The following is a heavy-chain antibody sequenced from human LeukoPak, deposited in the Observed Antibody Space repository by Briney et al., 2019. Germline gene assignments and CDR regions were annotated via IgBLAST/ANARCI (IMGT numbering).Heavy chain of an antibody. Sequence: TLSLTCTVSGGSIGSRAYYWGWIRQPAGKGLEYIGRIYTDGSRNHNPSLKSRVSISMDTSNNQFSLRVTSVTAADTGVYYCASEGLALAGNFYYWGQGALVTVSS. D-gene: IGHD3-16*01. J-gene: IGHJ4*02. CDR1: GGSIGSRAYY. CDR3: ASEGLALAGNFYY. V-gene: IGHV4-61*02. CDR2: IYTDGSR.